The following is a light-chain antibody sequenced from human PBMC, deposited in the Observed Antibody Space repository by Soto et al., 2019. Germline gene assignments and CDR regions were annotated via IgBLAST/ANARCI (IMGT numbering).Light chain of an antibody. J-gene: IGLJ2*01. CDR2: RNN. V-gene: IGLV1-47*01. CDR1: SSKIGSSY. Sequence: QSVLTQPPSASGTPGQTVTISCSRSSSKIGSSYVFWYQQLPGTAPKLLIYRNNQRPSGVPDRFSGSKSGTSASLAISGLRSVDEADYYCASWDDTLDVVFGGGTKLTVL. CDR3: ASWDDTLDVV.